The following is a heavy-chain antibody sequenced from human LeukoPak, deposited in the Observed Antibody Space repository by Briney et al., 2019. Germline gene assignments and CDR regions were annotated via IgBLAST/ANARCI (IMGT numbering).Heavy chain of an antibody. CDR1: GGTFSSYA. J-gene: IGHJ3*02. CDR2: IIPILGIA. D-gene: IGHD3-22*01. CDR3: ARDLDYYDSSGYSPHAFDI. V-gene: IGHV1-69*04. Sequence: ASVKVSCKASGGTFSSYAITWVRQAPGQGLEWMGRIIPILGIANYAQKFQGRVTITADKSTSTAYMELSSLRSEDTAVYYCARDLDYYDSSGYSPHAFDIWGQGTMVTVSS.